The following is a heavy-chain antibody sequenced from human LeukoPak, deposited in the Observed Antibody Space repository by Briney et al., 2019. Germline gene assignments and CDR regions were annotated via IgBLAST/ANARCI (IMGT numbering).Heavy chain of an antibody. CDR3: AGGHTGAISDY. J-gene: IGHJ4*02. CDR2: INHSGST. CDR1: GGSFSGYY. Sequence: PSETLSLTCAVYGGSFSGYYWSWIRQPPGKGLEWIGEINHSGSTNYNPSLKSRVTISVDTSKNQFSLKLSSVTAADTAVYYCAGGHTGAISDYWGQGTLVTVSS. D-gene: IGHD2-21*01. V-gene: IGHV4-34*01.